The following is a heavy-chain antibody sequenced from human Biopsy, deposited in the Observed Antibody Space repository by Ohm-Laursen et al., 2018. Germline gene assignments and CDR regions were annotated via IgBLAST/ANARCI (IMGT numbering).Heavy chain of an antibody. CDR1: GFTFRDHG. D-gene: IGHD4-17*01. CDR3: ARSYGDYWGDYYYGLDV. J-gene: IGHJ6*02. CDR2: ISYDGSNK. V-gene: IGHV3-30*03. Sequence: SLRLSCAASGFTFRDHGMLWVRQAPGKGLEWVSLISYDGSNKYYAESMRGRFTISRDNSKNTLFLQMNSLRAEDTAVYYCARSYGDYWGDYYYGLDVWGQGATVAVS.